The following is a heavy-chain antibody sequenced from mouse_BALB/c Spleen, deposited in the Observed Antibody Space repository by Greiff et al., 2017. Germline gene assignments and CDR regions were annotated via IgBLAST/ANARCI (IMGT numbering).Heavy chain of an antibody. CDR3: ASQLTGTGGFAY. CDR2: ISYSGST. J-gene: IGHJ3*01. D-gene: IGHD4-1*01. V-gene: IGHV3-2*02. CDR1: GYSITSDYA. Sequence: EVKLMESGPGLVKPSQSLSLTCTVTGYSITSDYAWNWIRQFPGNKLEWMGYISYSGSTSYNPSLKSRISITRDTSKNQFFLQLNSVTTEDTATYYCASQLTGTGGFAYWGQGTLVTVSA.